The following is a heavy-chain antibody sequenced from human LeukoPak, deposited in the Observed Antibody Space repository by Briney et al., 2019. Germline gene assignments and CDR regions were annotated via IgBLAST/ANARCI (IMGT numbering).Heavy chain of an antibody. Sequence: SVKVSCKASGGTFSSYAISWVRQAPGQGLEWMGGIIPIFGTANYAQKFQGRVTITADKSTSTAYMELSSLRSEDTAVYYCARDREMATFHAFDIWGQGTMVTVSS. CDR2: IIPIFGTA. J-gene: IGHJ3*02. CDR3: ARDREMATFHAFDI. D-gene: IGHD5-24*01. CDR1: GGTFSSYA. V-gene: IGHV1-69*06.